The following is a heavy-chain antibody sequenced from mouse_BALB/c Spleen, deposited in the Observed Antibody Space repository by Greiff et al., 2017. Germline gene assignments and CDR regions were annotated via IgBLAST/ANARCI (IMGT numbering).Heavy chain of an antibody. Sequence: EVMLVESGGGLVKPGGSLKLSCAASGFTFSSYAMSWVRQTPEKRLEWVATISSGGSYTYYPDSVKGRFTISRDNAKNTLYLQMSSLRSEDTAMYYCARQGGFSDYLYYAMDYWGQGTSVTVSS. CDR3: ARQGGFSDYLYYAMDY. V-gene: IGHV5-9-3*01. J-gene: IGHJ4*01. CDR2: ISSGGSYT. CDR1: GFTFSSYA. D-gene: IGHD2-4*01.